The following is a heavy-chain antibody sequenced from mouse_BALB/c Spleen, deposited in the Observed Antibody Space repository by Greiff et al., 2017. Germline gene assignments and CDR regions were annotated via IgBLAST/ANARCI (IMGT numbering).Heavy chain of an antibody. CDR3: AMRYYYGSSYWYFDV. CDR2: ISYSGST. D-gene: IGHD1-1*01. J-gene: IGHJ1*01. V-gene: IGHV3-2*02. Sequence: VQLKQSGPGLVKPSQSLSLTCTVTGYSITSDYAWNWIRQFPGNKLEWMGYISYSGSTSYNPSLKSRISITRDTSKNQFFLQLNSVTTEDTATYYCAMRYYYGSSYWYFDVWGAGTTVTVSS. CDR1: GYSITSDYA.